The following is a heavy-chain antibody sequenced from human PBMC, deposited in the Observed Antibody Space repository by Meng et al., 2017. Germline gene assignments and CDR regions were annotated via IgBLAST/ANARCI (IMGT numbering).Heavy chain of an antibody. CDR1: GGTFSSYA. D-gene: IGHD6-19*01. CDR2: IIPIFGTA. CDR3: ARDDSSGWYYFDY. J-gene: IGHJ4*02. Sequence: QVQLVQSGAGVKMPGSSWKVSCKASGGTFSSYAISWVRQAPGQGLEWMGGIIPIFGTANYAQKFQGRVTITADKSTSTAYMELSSLRSEDTAVYYCARDDSSGWYYFDYWGQGTLVTVSS. V-gene: IGHV1-69*06.